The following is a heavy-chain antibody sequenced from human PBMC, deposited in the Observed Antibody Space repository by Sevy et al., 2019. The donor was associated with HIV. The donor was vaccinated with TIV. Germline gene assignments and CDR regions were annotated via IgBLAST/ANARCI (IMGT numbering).Heavy chain of an antibody. J-gene: IGHJ5*02. Sequence: GGSLRLSCAASGFTFSKYWMSWVRQAPGKGLEWMANIKPDGSDKYYVGSLKGRFTIYRDNAKNSLYLEMNNLGAEDTAVYYCARVIDYGELGNWFDPWGQGTLVTVSS. CDR2: IKPDGSDK. CDR3: ARVIDYGELGNWFDP. CDR1: GFTFSKYW. D-gene: IGHD4-17*01. V-gene: IGHV3-7*01.